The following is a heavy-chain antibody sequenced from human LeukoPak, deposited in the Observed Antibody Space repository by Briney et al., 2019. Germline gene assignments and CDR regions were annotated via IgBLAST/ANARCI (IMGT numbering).Heavy chain of an antibody. V-gene: IGHV4-39*01. CDR2: IYYSGST. CDR1: GDSISSNTHF. Sequence: PSETLSLTCTVSGDSISSNTHFWGWIRQPPGKGLEWIGTIYYSGSTYYNPSLKSRVIISVDTSKNQFSLKLSSVTAADTAPYYCAKHYMGSSYNHGLDCWGQGTLVTVSS. CDR3: AKHYMGSSYNHGLDC. J-gene: IGHJ4*02. D-gene: IGHD3-10*01.